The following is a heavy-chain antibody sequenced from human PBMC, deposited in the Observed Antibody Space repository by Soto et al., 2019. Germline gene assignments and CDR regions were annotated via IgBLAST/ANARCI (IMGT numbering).Heavy chain of an antibody. CDR3: TRVDGYTYPSDF. V-gene: IGHV3-21*01. Sequence: PEGSLRLSCAASGFHFSTYRMSWIRRAPGKGLEWVSSITANSDYTYHADSLKGRFTISRDNAKSSLYLQMNNLRVDDTALYFCTRVDGYTYPSDFWGQGTQVTVSS. CDR1: GFHFSTYR. D-gene: IGHD5-12*01. CDR2: ITANSDYT. J-gene: IGHJ4*02.